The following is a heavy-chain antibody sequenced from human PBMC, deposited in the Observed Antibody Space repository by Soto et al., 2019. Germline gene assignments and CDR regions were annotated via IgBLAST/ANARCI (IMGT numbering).Heavy chain of an antibody. CDR2: IYPSGRA. Sequence: QVQLQESGPRLVTPSETLTLTCSLSGGSITNHYWGWIRQPPGKGLEVIGRIYPSGRAHYNPSLQSRVTMSVDTSKNQCSLKVNSVTAADTAIYYCARDYDVNTAVDYWYFDLWGRGTLVTVSS. D-gene: IGHD5-18*01. CDR3: ARDYDVNTAVDYWYFDL. CDR1: GGSITNHY. J-gene: IGHJ2*01. V-gene: IGHV4-4*07.